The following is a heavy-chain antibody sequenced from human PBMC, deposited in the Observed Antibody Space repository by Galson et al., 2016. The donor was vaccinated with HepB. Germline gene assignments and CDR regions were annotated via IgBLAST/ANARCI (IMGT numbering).Heavy chain of an antibody. J-gene: IGHJ5*02. V-gene: IGHV1-2*02. D-gene: IGHD1-26*01. CDR2: INPNSGGT. CDR1: AYTFTAYY. CDR3: ARRRSLEVPGTVGWLDP. Sequence: SVKVSCKASAYTFTAYYIHWVRQAPGQGLEWMGWINPNSGGTNYAQKFQGRVTMTRDTSISTAYMELSRLTSDDTAVYYCARRRSLEVPGTVGWLDPWGQGTLVTVSS.